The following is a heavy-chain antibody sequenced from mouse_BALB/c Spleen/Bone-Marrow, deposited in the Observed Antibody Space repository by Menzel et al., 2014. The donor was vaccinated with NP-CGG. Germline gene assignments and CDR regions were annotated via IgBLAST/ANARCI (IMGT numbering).Heavy chain of an antibody. Sequence: EVQLQQSGPELVKPGASVKISCKASGYSFTGYYMHWVKQSHVKSLEWIGRINPYNGATSYNQNFKDKASLTVDKSSSTAYMELHILTSEDSAVYYCARGYGNYDYWYFDVWGAGTTVTVSS. D-gene: IGHD2-1*01. CDR1: GYSFTGYY. J-gene: IGHJ1*01. V-gene: IGHV1-31*01. CDR2: INPYNGAT. CDR3: ARGYGNYDYWYFDV.